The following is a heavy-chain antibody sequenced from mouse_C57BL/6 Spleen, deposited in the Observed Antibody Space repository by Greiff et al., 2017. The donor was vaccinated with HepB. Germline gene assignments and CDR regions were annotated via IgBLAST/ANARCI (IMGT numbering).Heavy chain of an antibody. CDR2: IDPETGGT. J-gene: IGHJ2*01. V-gene: IGHV1-15*01. CDR1: GYTFTDYE. D-gene: IGHD2-4*01. Sequence: VQLVESGAELVRPGASVTLSCKASGYTFTDYEMHWVKQTPVHGLEWIGAIDPETGGTAYNQKFKGKAILTADKSSSTAYMELRSLTSEDSAVYYCTRGDLYYDYGYWGQGTTLTVSS. CDR3: TRGDLYYDYGY.